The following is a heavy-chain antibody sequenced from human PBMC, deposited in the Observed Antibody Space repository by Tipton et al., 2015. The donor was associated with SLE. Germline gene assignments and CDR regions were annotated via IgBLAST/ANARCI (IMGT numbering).Heavy chain of an antibody. D-gene: IGHD2-8*02. CDR3: AKDPIHCSGGVCSDYYGMDV. Sequence: RSLRLSCAASGFIFSTYGMHWVRQTPGKGLEWVAFISYDGNNQKYADSVKGRFTISRDDSKSMVDLQMHGLRDEDTAVYYCAKDPIHCSGGVCSDYYGMDVWGQGTTVTVSS. V-gene: IGHV3-30*18. CDR1: GFIFSTYG. CDR2: ISYDGNNQ. J-gene: IGHJ6*02.